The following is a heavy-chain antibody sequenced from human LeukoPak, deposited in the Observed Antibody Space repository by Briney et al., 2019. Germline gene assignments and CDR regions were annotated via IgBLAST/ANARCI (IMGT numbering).Heavy chain of an antibody. CDR1: GFTFSSYW. CDR3: ARVFSGESYCGGDCYSEYFQH. D-gene: IGHD2-21*02. CDR2: IKQDGSEK. J-gene: IGHJ1*01. Sequence: GGSLRLSCAASGFTFSSYWMSWLRQAPGKGLDWVANIKQDGSEKYYVDSVKGRFTISRDNAKNSLYLQMNSLRAEDTAVYYCARVFSGESYCGGDCYSEYFQHWGQGTLVTVSS. V-gene: IGHV3-7*01.